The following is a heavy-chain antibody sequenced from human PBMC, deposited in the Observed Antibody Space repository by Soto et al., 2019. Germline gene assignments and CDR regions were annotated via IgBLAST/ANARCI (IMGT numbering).Heavy chain of an antibody. CDR3: AKDLYSGSYYTREYYFDY. J-gene: IGHJ4*02. D-gene: IGHD1-26*01. CDR1: GFTFSSYG. V-gene: IGHV3-30*18. CDR2: ISYDGSNK. Sequence: GGSLRLSCAASGFTFSSYGMHWVRQAPGKGLEWVAVISYDGSNKYYADSVKGRFTISRDNSKNTLYLQMNNLRAEDTAVYYCAKDLYSGSYYTREYYFDYWGQGTLVTVSS.